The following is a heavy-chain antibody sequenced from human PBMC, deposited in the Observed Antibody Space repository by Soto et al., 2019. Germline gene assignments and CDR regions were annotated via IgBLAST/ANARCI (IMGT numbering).Heavy chain of an antibody. Sequence: SETLSLTCTVSGGSISSGDDYWSWIRQPPGKGLEWIGYIYYSGSTYYNPSLKSRVTISVDRSKNQFSLKLSSVTAADTAVYYCARYQKGPFDYWGQGTLVTVSS. J-gene: IGHJ4*02. V-gene: IGHV4-30-4*01. CDR3: ARYQKGPFDY. CDR2: IYYSGST. CDR1: GGSISSGDDY. D-gene: IGHD2-2*01.